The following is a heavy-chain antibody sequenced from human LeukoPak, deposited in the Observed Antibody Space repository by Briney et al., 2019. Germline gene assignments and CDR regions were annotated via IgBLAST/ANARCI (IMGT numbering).Heavy chain of an antibody. D-gene: IGHD6-13*01. Sequence: TSSETLSLTCTVSGGSISSYYWSWIRQPAGKGLEWIGRIYDSGDTNYNPSLRSRVTMSIDTSKNQFSLKLSSVTAADTAGDDCCIGDGGTSNFYSTGSFYIFFQGTMVTVS. CDR2: IYDSGDT. J-gene: IGHJ3*02. CDR3: CIGDGGTSNFYSTGSFYI. V-gene: IGHV4-4*07. CDR1: GGSISSYY.